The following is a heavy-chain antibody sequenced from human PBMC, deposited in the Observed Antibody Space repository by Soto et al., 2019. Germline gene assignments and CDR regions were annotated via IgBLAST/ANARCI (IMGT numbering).Heavy chain of an antibody. J-gene: IGHJ3*02. Sequence: SETLSLTCAVSGGSISSGGYSWSWIRQPPGKGLEWIGYIYHSGSTYYNPSLKSRVTISVDRSKNQFSLKLSSVTAADTAVYYCARFSYYYDSSGYPGHHAFDIWGQGTMVTVSS. V-gene: IGHV4-30-2*01. CDR3: ARFSYYYDSSGYPGHHAFDI. CDR2: IYHSGST. CDR1: GGSISSGGYS. D-gene: IGHD3-22*01.